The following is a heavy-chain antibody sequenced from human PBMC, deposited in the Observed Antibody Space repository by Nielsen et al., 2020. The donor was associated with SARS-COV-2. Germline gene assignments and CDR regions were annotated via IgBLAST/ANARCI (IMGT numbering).Heavy chain of an antibody. V-gene: IGHV1-2*06. J-gene: IGHJ4*02. CDR3: AGGPSSSWPWVGATRY. CDR2: INPNSGGT. CDR1: GYTFTGYY. Sequence: ASVKVSCKASGYTFTGYYMHWVRQAPGQGLEWMGRINPNSGGTNYAQKFQGRVTMTRDTSISTAYMELSRLRSDDTAVYYCAGGPSSSWPWVGATRYWGQGTLVTVSS. D-gene: IGHD6-13*01.